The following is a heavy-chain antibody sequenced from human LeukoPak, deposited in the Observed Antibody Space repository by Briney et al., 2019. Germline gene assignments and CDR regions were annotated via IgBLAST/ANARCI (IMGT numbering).Heavy chain of an antibody. J-gene: IGHJ3*01. CDR2: IIPIFGTA. Sequence: SVKVSCKASGGTFSSYAISWARQAPGQGLEWMGRIIPIFGTANYAQKFQGRVTITTDESTSTAYMELSSLRSEDTAVYYCARDWSVAFDSSGYYFWVQGTMVTVSS. CDR3: ARDWSVAFDSSGYYF. CDR1: GGTFSSYA. D-gene: IGHD3-22*01. V-gene: IGHV1-69*05.